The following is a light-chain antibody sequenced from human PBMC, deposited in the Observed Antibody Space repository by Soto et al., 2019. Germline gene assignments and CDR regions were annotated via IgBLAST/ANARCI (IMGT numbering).Light chain of an antibody. J-gene: IGKJ4*01. CDR1: QSVSRY. CDR3: QQYGSSPLT. CDR2: GAS. V-gene: IGKV3-20*01. Sequence: IVLTQAPGTLSLSPGERATLSCRASQSVSRYLTWYQQKPGQGPRVLIYGASSRATGIPDRFSGSGSGTDFTLTINRLEPEDFAVYYCQQYGSSPLTFGGGTKVDIK.